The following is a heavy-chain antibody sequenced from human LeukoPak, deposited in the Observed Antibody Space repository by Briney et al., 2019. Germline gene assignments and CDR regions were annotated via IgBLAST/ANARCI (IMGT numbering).Heavy chain of an antibody. CDR3: ARPQSPLYYYYGMDV. CDR2: IYPGDSDT. J-gene: IGHJ6*02. V-gene: IGHV5-51*01. Sequence: GESLKISCKGSGYSFTSYWIGWVRQMPGKGLEWMGIIYPGDSDTRYSPSFQGQVTISADKSISTAYLQWSSLKASDTAMYYCARPQSPLYYYYGMDVWGQGTTVTVSS. CDR1: GYSFTSYW.